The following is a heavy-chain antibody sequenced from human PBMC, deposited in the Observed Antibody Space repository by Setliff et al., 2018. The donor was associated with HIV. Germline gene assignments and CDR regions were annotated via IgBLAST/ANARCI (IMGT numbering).Heavy chain of an antibody. CDR2: ISHSTSTI. J-gene: IGHJ3*02. CDR3: ARDPDYYDSSGPDDAFDI. CDR1: GYTFTAHY. V-gene: IGHV3-48*01. Sequence: SCKASGYTFTAHYIHWVRQAPGKGLEWISYISHSTSTIYYADSMKGRFTISRDNAKNSLYLQMNSLRAEDTAVYYCARDPDYYDSSGPDDAFDIWGQGTMVTVSS. D-gene: IGHD3-22*01.